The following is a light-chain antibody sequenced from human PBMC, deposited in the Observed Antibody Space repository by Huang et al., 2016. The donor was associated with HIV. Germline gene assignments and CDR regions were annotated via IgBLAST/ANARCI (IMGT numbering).Light chain of an antibody. J-gene: IGKJ5*01. CDR2: ATS. CDR1: QSISNY. V-gene: IGKV1-39*01. CDR3: QQRYTTPIT. Sequence: DIQMTQSPSSLSASVGDRVTITCRASQSISNYLNWYRQTPGRAPKLLLSATSTLQSWVPSRFSGSASGTDFTLTISSLQPEDFATYYCQQRYTTPITFGQGTRLEIK.